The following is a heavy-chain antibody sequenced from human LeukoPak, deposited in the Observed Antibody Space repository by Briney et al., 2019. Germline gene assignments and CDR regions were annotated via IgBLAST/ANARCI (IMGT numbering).Heavy chain of an antibody. CDR2: IYYSGST. Sequence: TASETLSLTCTVSGGSITSNYWSWVRQPPGKGLEWIGYIYYSGSTNYNPSLKSRVAISIDTSKKQFSLKLSSVTAADTAVYYCARVSDYYFYMDVWGKGTTVTVSS. CDR1: GGSITSNY. J-gene: IGHJ6*03. V-gene: IGHV4-59*01. D-gene: IGHD2/OR15-2a*01. CDR3: ARVSDYYFYMDV.